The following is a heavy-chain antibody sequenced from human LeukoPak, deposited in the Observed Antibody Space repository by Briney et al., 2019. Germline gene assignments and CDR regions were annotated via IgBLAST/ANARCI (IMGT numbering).Heavy chain of an antibody. V-gene: IGHV1-8*03. CDR1: GYTFTSYD. Sequence: ASVKVSCKASGYTFTSYDINWVRQATGQGLEWMGWMNPNSGNTGYAQKFQGRVTITRNTSISTAYMELSSLRSEDTAVYYCARSLSSSWYSNPTPCDYWGQGTLVTVSS. CDR2: MNPNSGNT. D-gene: IGHD6-13*01. J-gene: IGHJ4*02. CDR3: ARSLSSSWYSNPTPCDY.